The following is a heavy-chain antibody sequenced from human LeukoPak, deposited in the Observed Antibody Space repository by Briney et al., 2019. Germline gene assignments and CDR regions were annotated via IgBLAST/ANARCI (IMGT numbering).Heavy chain of an antibody. CDR3: ARLGIVVVPAAISGMDV. J-gene: IGHJ6*04. Sequence: ADTLSLTCAVYGRSFSGYYWSWTRQPPEKGLECIGEINHSGSTNYNPPRKSRVTISVDTSKNQFSLKLSSVTVADTAVYYCARLGIVVVPAAISGMDVWGKGTKVTVSS. V-gene: IGHV4-34*01. CDR2: INHSGST. CDR1: GRSFSGYY. D-gene: IGHD2-2*02.